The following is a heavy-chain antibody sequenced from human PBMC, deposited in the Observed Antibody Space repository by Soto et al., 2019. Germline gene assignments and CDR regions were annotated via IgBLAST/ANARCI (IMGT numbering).Heavy chain of an antibody. CDR1: GYTFTTYW. V-gene: IGHV5-51*01. J-gene: IGHJ4*01. D-gene: IGHD2-2*02. CDR3: ARLSPIIPAAIQSYYFDY. CDR2: IYPGDSST. Sequence: PEESMTTSCRGSGYTFTTYWIAWVLQMPGKGLEWMGIIYPGDSSTTYSPSFQGQVTFSVDKSISTATLQWSSLKSSDTAIYYCARLSPIIPAAIQSYYFDYWGQGTLVTVSS.